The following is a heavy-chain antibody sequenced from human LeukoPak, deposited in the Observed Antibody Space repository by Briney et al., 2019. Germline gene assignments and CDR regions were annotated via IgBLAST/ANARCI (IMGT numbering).Heavy chain of an antibody. CDR2: IPYDGSNK. V-gene: IGHV3-30*02. Sequence: GGSLRLSCAASGFTFSSYGMHWVRQAPGRGLEWVAFIPYDGSNKYYADSVKGRFTISRDNSKNTLYLQMNSLRAVDTAVYYCAKDDDSSGYYPDYWGQGTPVTVSS. D-gene: IGHD3-22*01. J-gene: IGHJ4*02. CDR1: GFTFSSYG. CDR3: AKDDDSSGYYPDY.